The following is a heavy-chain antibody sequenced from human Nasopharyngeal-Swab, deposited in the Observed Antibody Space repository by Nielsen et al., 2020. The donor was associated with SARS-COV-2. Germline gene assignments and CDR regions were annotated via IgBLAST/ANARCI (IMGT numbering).Heavy chain of an antibody. D-gene: IGHD3-9*01. V-gene: IGHV7-4-1*02. J-gene: IGHJ6*02. CDR2: INTNTGNP. Sequence: WVRQAPGQGLEWMGWINTNTGNPTYAQGFTGRFVFSLDTSVSTAYLQISSLKAEDTAVYYCARDHDILTGYYYYYYGMDVWGQGTTVTVSS. CDR3: ARDHDILTGYYYYYYGMDV.